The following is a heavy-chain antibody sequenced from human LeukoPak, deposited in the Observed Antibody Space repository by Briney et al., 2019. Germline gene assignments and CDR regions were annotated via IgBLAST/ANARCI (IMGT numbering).Heavy chain of an antibody. CDR3: GQDY. Sequence: GGSLRLTCAAFGFIVRSNHINWVRQAPGKGLEWVANINQDGSERNYVDSVKGRFTISRDNAKNSLYLQMNSLRVEDTAVYYCGQDYWGQGTLVAVSP. J-gene: IGHJ4*02. V-gene: IGHV3-7*01. CDR1: GFIVRSNH. CDR2: INQDGSER.